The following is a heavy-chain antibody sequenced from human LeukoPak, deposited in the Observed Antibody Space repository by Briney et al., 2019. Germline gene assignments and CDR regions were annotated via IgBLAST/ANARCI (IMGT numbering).Heavy chain of an antibody. J-gene: IGHJ3*02. Sequence: GGSLRLSCAASGFTFSSYSMNWVRQAPGKGLEWVSSISSSSSYIYYADSVKGRFTISRDNAKNSLYLQMNSLRAEDTAVYYCARPRTAAGPPNDAFDIWGQGTMVTVSS. CDR2: ISSSSSYI. V-gene: IGHV3-21*01. CDR1: GFTFSSYS. D-gene: IGHD6-13*01. CDR3: ARPRTAAGPPNDAFDI.